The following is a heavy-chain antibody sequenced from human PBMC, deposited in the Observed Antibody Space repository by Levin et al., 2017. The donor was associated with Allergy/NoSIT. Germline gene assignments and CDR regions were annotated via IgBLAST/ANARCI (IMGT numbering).Heavy chain of an antibody. Sequence: SQTLSLTCTVSGGSFSAPYWNWIRQSPGKGLEWIGEINHSGSTNYNPSLKSRVTISADTSSNQISLRLTSVTAADTAVYYCARGSEYEEPTISNYYYYYGMDVWGQGTTVTVSS. CDR3: ARGSEYEEPTISNYYYYYGMDV. CDR1: GGSFSAPY. J-gene: IGHJ6*02. D-gene: IGHD1-14*01. V-gene: IGHV4-34*01. CDR2: INHSGST.